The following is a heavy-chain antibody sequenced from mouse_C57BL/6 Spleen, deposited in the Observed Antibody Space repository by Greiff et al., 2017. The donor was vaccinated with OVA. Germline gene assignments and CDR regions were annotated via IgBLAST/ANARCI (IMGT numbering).Heavy chain of an antibody. D-gene: IGHD2-10*01. Sequence: EVKLMESGGGLVKPGGSLKLSCAASGFTFSDYGMHWVRQAPEKGLEWVAYISSGSSTIYYADTVKGRFTISRDNAKNTLFLQMTSLRSDDTAMYYCARPTMVTTRYFDYWGQGTTLTVSS. V-gene: IGHV5-17*01. J-gene: IGHJ2*01. CDR3: ARPTMVTTRYFDY. CDR2: ISSGSSTI. CDR1: GFTFSDYG.